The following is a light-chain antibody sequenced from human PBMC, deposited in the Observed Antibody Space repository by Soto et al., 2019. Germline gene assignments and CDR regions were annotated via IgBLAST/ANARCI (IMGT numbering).Light chain of an antibody. Sequence: EIVLTRSPGTLSLFPGERATLSCRATQSVNSDYLAWYQQKPGQAPRLLIYIASRRATGIPDRFSGSGSGTDFTLTISRLEPEDFAVYYCQQYGTSPWTFGQGTKVEIK. J-gene: IGKJ1*01. CDR3: QQYGTSPWT. CDR2: IAS. V-gene: IGKV3-20*01. CDR1: QSVNSDY.